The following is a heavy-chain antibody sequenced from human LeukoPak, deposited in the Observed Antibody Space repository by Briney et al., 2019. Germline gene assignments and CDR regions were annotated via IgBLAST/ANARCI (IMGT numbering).Heavy chain of an antibody. CDR1: GGPISSYY. CDR3: VRDLLAAGIDY. Sequence: SETLSLTCTVSGGPISSYYWSWIRQPPGKGLEWIGYIYYSGSTNYNPSLKSRVTISVDTSKNQFSLKLSSVTAADTAVYYCVRDLLAAGIDYWGQGTLVTVSS. CDR2: IYYSGST. V-gene: IGHV4-59*01. J-gene: IGHJ4*02. D-gene: IGHD6-13*01.